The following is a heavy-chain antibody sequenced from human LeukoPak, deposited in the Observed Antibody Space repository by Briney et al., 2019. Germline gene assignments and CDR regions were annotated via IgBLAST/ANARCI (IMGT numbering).Heavy chain of an antibody. D-gene: IGHD3-10*01. Sequence: ASVKVSCKASGYTFTSYYMHWVRQAPGQGLEWMGWISAYNGNTNYAQKLQGRVTMTTDTSTSTAYMELRSLRSDDTAVYYCARVYGSGITDYWGQGTLVTVSS. CDR2: ISAYNGNT. J-gene: IGHJ4*02. CDR1: GYTFTSYY. CDR3: ARVYGSGITDY. V-gene: IGHV1-18*04.